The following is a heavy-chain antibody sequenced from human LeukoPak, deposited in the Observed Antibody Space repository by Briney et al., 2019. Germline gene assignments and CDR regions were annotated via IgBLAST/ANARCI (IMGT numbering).Heavy chain of an antibody. J-gene: IGHJ3*02. CDR1: GYSFTSYW. CDR2: IYPGDSDT. CDR3: ARIVVGTTEVLGGAFDI. D-gene: IGHD1-26*01. V-gene: IGHV5-51*01. Sequence: GESLKISCKGSGYSFTSYWIGWVRQMPGKGLEWMGIIYPGDSDTRYSPSFQGQVIISADKSISTAYLQWSSLKASDTAMYYCARIVVGTTEVLGGAFDIWGQGTMVTVSS.